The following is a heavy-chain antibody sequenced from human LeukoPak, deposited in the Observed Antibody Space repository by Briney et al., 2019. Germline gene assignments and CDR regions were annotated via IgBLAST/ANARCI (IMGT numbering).Heavy chain of an antibody. V-gene: IGHV5-51*01. CDR2: IHPGNSET. D-gene: IGHD6-13*01. J-gene: IGHJ4*02. CDR1: GYSFSSYW. CDR3: ARRLSSIAAAAANDY. Sequence: GESLKISCKGSGYSFSSYWIAWVRQMPGKGLEWMGIIHPGNSETTYNPSFQGQVTMSADKSISTAYLQWSSLEASDTAMYYCARRLSSIAAAAANDYWGQGTLGTVSS.